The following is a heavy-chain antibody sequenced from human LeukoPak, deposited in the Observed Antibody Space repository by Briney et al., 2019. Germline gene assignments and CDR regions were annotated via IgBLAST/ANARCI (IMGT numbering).Heavy chain of an antibody. V-gene: IGHV3-9*01. J-gene: IGHJ4*02. CDR3: AKATGGDMITYGGVDY. D-gene: IGHD3-16*01. Sequence: GGSLRLSCAASGFTFDDYAMHWVRQAPGKGLEWVSGISWNSGSIGYADSVKGRFTISRDNAKNSLYLQMNSLRAEDTAVHYCAKATGGDMITYGGVDYWGQGTLVTVSS. CDR2: ISWNSGSI. CDR1: GFTFDDYA.